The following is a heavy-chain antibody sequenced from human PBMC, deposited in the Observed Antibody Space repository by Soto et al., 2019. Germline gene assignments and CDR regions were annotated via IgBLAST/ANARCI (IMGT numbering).Heavy chain of an antibody. CDR3: SRDFGDIVATDWSYFDY. J-gene: IGHJ4*02. Sequence: PGGSLRLSCAASGFTFSDYYMNWIRQAPGKGLEWVSYISSSGSTIYYADSVKGRFTISRDNAKNSLYLQMNSLRAEDTAVYYCSRDFGDIVATDWSYFDYWGQGTLVTVSS. D-gene: IGHD5-12*01. V-gene: IGHV3-11*01. CDR2: ISSSGSTI. CDR1: GFTFSDYY.